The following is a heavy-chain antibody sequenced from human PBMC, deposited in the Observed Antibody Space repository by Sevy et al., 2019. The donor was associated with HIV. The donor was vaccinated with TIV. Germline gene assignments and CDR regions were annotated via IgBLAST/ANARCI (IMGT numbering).Heavy chain of an antibody. CDR2: ISGSGGST. V-gene: IGHV3-23*01. CDR3: AKDDFRSQANPEQYSGSYFDAFDI. D-gene: IGHD1-26*01. Sequence: GGSLRLSCAASGFTFSSYAMSWVRQAPGKGLEWVSAISGSGGSTYYADSVKGRFTISRDNSKNTLYLQMNSLRAEDTAVYYCAKDDFRSQANPEQYSGSYFDAFDIWGQGTMVTVSS. J-gene: IGHJ3*02. CDR1: GFTFSSYA.